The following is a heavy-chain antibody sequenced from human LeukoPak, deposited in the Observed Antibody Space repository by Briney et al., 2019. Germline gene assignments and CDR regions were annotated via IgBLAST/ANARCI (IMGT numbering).Heavy chain of an antibody. CDR3: ARLRVLMVYAPSYYFDY. CDR1: XXXXXXXX. J-gene: IGHJ4*02. D-gene: IGHD2-8*01. CDR2: XXSSSSYI. V-gene: IGHV3-21*01. Sequence: GGSLRLSCAAXXXXXXXXXXNXVXQAXXXXXXXXXXXXSSSSYIYYADSVKGRFTISRDNAKNSLYLQMNSLRAEDTAVYYCARLRVLMVYAPSYYFDYWGQGTLVTVSS.